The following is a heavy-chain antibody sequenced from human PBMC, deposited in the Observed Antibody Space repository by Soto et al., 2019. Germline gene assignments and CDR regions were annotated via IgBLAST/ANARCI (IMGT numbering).Heavy chain of an antibody. CDR2: IIPIFGTA. J-gene: IGHJ4*02. CDR1: GGTFSSYG. Sequence: SVKVSCKASGGTFSSYGISWVRQAPGQGLEWMGGIIPIFGTANYAQKFQGRVTITADESTSTAYMELSSLRSEDTAVYYCAREGGYSYGPGYWGQGTLVTVSS. CDR3: AREGGYSYGPGY. V-gene: IGHV1-69*13. D-gene: IGHD5-18*01.